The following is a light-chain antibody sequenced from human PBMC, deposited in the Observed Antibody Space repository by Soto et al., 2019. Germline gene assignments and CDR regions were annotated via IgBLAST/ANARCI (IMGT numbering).Light chain of an antibody. CDR1: QSVCSS. Sequence: EIVMTQSPATLSVSPGDRATLSCRASQSVCSSLAWYQQLPGQAPRLLIYDASTRATGIPARFGGSGSGTEFTLTISSLQSEDFAVYYCQQYNNWPPLTFGGGTKVELK. V-gene: IGKV3-15*01. J-gene: IGKJ4*01. CDR3: QQYNNWPPLT. CDR2: DAS.